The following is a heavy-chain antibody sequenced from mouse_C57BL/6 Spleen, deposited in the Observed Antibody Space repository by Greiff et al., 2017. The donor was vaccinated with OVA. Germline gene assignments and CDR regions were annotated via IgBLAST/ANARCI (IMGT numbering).Heavy chain of an antibody. CDR2: ISSGSSTI. V-gene: IGHV5-17*01. CDR3: ARRFYYGSSPGY. D-gene: IGHD1-1*01. CDR1: GFTFSDYG. J-gene: IGHJ2*01. Sequence: EVQLVESGGGLVKPGGSLKLSCAASGFTFSDYGMHWVRQAPEKGLEWVAYISSGSSTIYYADTVKGRLTISRDNAKNTLFLQMTSLRSEDTAMYYCARRFYYGSSPGYWGQGTTLTVSS.